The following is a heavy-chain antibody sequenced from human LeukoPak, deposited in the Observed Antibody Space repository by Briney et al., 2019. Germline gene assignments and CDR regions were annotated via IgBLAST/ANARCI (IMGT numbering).Heavy chain of an antibody. D-gene: IGHD5-18*01. CDR2: IYYSGST. CDR1: GASIRSYY. J-gene: IGHJ3*02. V-gene: IGHV4-59*12. Sequence: SETLSLTCTVSGASIRSYYWNWLRQPPGKRLEWIGYIYYSGSTSYNPSLKSRVTISVDTSKNQISLKLSSVTAADTAVYYCARDLGVMVRAFDIWGQGTMVTVSS. CDR3: ARDLGVMVRAFDI.